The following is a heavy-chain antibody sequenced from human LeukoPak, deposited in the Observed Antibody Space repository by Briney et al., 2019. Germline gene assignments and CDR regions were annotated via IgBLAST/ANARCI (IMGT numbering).Heavy chain of an antibody. Sequence: GGSLRLSCAASGFTFDDYGMSWVRHAPGKGLEWVSGINWNGDSTGYADSVKGRFTISRDNAKNSLYLQLNSLRAEDTAFYYCARGLIAVAGLFDSWGQGTLVTASS. CDR1: GFTFDDYG. D-gene: IGHD6-19*01. CDR2: INWNGDST. J-gene: IGHJ4*02. V-gene: IGHV3-20*04. CDR3: ARGLIAVAGLFDS.